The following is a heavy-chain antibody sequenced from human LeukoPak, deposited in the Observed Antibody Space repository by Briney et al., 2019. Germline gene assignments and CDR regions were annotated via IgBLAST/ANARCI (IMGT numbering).Heavy chain of an antibody. CDR2: ISSSGSTI. CDR1: GFTFSDYY. Sequence: GGSLRLSCAASGFTFSDYYMSWIRQAPGKGLEWVSYISSSGSTIYYADSVKGRFTISRDNAKNSLYLQMNSLRAEDTAVYYCARVGSREQWLEPRPAQNYYYYYGMDVWGQGTTVTVSS. D-gene: IGHD6-19*01. CDR3: ARVGSREQWLEPRPAQNYYYYYGMDV. V-gene: IGHV3-11*01. J-gene: IGHJ6*02.